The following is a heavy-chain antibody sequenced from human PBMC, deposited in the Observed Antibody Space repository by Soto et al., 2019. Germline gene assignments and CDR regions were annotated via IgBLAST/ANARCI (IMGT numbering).Heavy chain of an antibody. CDR2: ISGSGGST. D-gene: IGHD2-2*01. CDR3: ARLYCSAASCYSVGAFYI. V-gene: IGHV3-23*01. J-gene: IGHJ3*02. Sequence: PGGSLRLSCAASGFTFSSYAMSWVRQAPGKGLEWVSAISGSGGSTYYADSVQGRFTISRDNSKNTLYLQMNSLRAEDTAVYYCARLYCSAASCYSVGAFYIRGQGTMVTVSS. CDR1: GFTFSSYA.